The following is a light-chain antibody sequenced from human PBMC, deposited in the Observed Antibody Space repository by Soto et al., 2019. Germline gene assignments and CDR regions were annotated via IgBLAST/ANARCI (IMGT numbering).Light chain of an antibody. CDR1: SSDVGAYEY. CDR3: SSYAGSTNFYV. CDR2: EVT. V-gene: IGLV2-8*01. Sequence: QSALTQPASVSGSPGQSITISCAGSSSDVGAYEYVSWYQQHPSKAPKLILYEVTKRPSGVPDRFSGSKSGNTASLTVSALQAEDEAAYYCSSYAGSTNFYVFGTGTKVTV. J-gene: IGLJ1*01.